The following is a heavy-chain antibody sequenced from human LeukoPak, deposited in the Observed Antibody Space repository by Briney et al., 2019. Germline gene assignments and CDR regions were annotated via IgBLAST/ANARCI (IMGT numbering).Heavy chain of an antibody. CDR2: INPNSGGT. CDR1: GYTFTGYY. CDR3: ARAVGSWYHDPDY. D-gene: IGHD6-13*01. V-gene: IGHV1-2*02. J-gene: IGHJ4*02. Sequence: ASVKVSCKASGYTFTGYYMHWVRQAPGQGLEWMGWINPNSGGTNYAQKFQGRVTMTRDTSISTAYMELSRLRSDDTAVYYCARAVGSWYHDPDYWGQGTLVTVSS.